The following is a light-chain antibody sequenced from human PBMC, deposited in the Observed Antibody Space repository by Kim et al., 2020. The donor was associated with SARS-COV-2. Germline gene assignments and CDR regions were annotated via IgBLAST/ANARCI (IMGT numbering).Light chain of an antibody. Sequence: VSPGERATLSCRASQSVGSFLAWYQQKPGQAPGLLIYHISRRATAVPARFSGSGSGTEFTLTISSLQSEDFGIYYCQQHNNWPLTFGGGTKVDIK. J-gene: IGKJ4*01. CDR1: QSVGSF. V-gene: IGKV3-15*01. CDR2: HIS. CDR3: QQHNNWPLT.